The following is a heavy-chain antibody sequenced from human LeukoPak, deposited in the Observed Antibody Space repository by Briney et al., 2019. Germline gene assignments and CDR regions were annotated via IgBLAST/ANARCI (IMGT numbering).Heavy chain of an antibody. Sequence: ASVKVSCKASGYSFTSYVVHWVRQAPGQRLEWMGWINTNTGNPTYAQGFTGRFVFSLDTSVSTAYLQISSLKAEGTAVYYCARPSLRRPYYYDSSGPRYAFDIWGQGTMVTVSS. CDR1: GYSFTSYV. CDR2: INTNTGNP. CDR3: ARPSLRRPYYYDSSGPRYAFDI. J-gene: IGHJ3*02. D-gene: IGHD3-22*01. V-gene: IGHV7-4-1*02.